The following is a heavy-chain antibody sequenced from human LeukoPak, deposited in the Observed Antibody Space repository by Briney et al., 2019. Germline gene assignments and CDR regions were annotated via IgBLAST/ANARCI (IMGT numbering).Heavy chain of an antibody. J-gene: IGHJ6*03. V-gene: IGHV3-73*01. CDR1: GFSFSDSA. CDR3: ARELRGYNRLRTYYYYMDV. D-gene: IGHD5-24*01. Sequence: GGSLRLSCVASGFSFSDSAIHWVRQASGKGLEWVGRIRNRANNYATTSAASVRGRFTISRDESMNTAYLQMNGLKTEDTAVYYCARELRGYNRLRTYYYYMDVWGKGTTVTVSS. CDR2: IRNRANNYAT.